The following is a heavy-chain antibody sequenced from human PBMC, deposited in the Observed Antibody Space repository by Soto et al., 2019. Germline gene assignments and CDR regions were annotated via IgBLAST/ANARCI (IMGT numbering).Heavy chain of an antibody. D-gene: IGHD5-18*01. V-gene: IGHV4-61*01. J-gene: IGHJ4*02. CDR1: GGSVSSGSSY. Sequence: PSETLSLTCTVSGGSVSSGSSYGGWFGKPPGKGLEWIGDIYYSGSTNYNPSLKSRVTISVDTSKNQFSLKLSSVTAADTAVYYCAGGGYSYGYRANFDYWGQGTLVTVSS. CDR3: AGGGYSYGYRANFDY. CDR2: IYYSGST.